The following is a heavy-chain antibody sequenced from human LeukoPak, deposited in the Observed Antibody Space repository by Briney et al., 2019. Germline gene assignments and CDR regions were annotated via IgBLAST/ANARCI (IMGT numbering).Heavy chain of an antibody. Sequence: ASVKVSCKASGYAFTSYGISWVGQAPGQGLEWMGWISAYNGNTNYAQKLQGRVTMTTDTSTSTAYMELRSLRSDDTAVYYCARGQYQLLRRDPAKYYFDYWGQGTLVTVSS. CDR2: ISAYNGNT. J-gene: IGHJ4*02. D-gene: IGHD2-2*01. CDR1: GYAFTSYG. CDR3: ARGQYQLLRRDPAKYYFDY. V-gene: IGHV1-18*04.